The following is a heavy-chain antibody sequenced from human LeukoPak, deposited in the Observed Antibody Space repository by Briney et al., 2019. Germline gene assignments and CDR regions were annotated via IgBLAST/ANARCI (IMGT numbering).Heavy chain of an antibody. V-gene: IGHV3-48*01. CDR2: ISSSGSTI. CDR3: ARVTYFYYMDV. Sequence: PGGSLRLSCAASGFTFSSYSMHWVRQAPGKGLEWVSYISSSGSTIYYADSVKGRFTISRDNGKNSLNLQMNSLTAEDTAVYYCARVTYFYYMDVWGKGTTVTVSS. J-gene: IGHJ6*03. CDR1: GFTFSSYS.